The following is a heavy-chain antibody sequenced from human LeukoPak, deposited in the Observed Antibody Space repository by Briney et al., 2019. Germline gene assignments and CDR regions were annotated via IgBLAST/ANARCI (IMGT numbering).Heavy chain of an antibody. D-gene: IGHD6-6*01. CDR1: GGSISSYY. J-gene: IGHJ5*02. CDR2: IYHSGST. CDR3: ARELKDSSSWEVWFDP. Sequence: KASETLSLTCTVSGGSISSYYWSWIRQPPGKGLEWIGSIYHSGSTYYNPSLKSRVTISVDTSKNQFSLKLSSVTAADTAVYYCARELKDSSSWEVWFDPWGQGTLVTASS. V-gene: IGHV4-38-2*02.